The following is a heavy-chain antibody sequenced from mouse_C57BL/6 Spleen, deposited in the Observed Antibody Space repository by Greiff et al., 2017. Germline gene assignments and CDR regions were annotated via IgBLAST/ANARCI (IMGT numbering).Heavy chain of an antibody. CDR3: ARGHYYGSSYKAFDY. CDR1: GFTFSSYA. V-gene: IGHV5-4*03. Sequence: EVKLVESGGGLVKPGGSLKLSCAASGFTFSSYAMSWVRQTPEKRLEWVATISDGGSYTYYPDNVTGRFTISRDNAKNNLYLQMSHLKSEDTAMYYCARGHYYGSSYKAFDYWGPGTTLTVSS. J-gene: IGHJ2*01. CDR2: ISDGGSYT. D-gene: IGHD1-1*01.